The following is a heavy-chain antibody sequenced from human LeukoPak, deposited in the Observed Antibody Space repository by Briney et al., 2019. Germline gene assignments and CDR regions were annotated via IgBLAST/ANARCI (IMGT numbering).Heavy chain of an antibody. J-gene: IGHJ4*02. CDR1: GFIFSTYD. CDR2: MSSSSSRI. Sequence: GGSLRLSRAASGFIFSTYDMNWVRQAPGKGLEYVSYMSSSSSRIYYAASVKGRFTMSRDNAKNTLSLQMNSLRDEDTAVYYCARQIIHRGFDYWGRGTLVTVSS. D-gene: IGHD3-10*01. CDR3: ARQIIHRGFDY. V-gene: IGHV3-48*02.